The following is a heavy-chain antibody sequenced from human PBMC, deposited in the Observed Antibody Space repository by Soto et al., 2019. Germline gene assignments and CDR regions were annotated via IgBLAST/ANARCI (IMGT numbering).Heavy chain of an antibody. J-gene: IGHJ6*02. CDR2: IYYSGST. V-gene: IGHV4-59*01. CDR3: ARGYYDSWSGYYPLYYYSMDV. CDR1: GCSISSYY. Sequence: SETLSLTCTVSGCSISSYYWSGMRQPPGKELEWIGYIYYSGSTNYNPSLKSRGTISVDTSKNQFSLKLSSVTAADTAVDYCARGYYDSWSGYYPLYYYSMDVWGQGTKVTVSS. D-gene: IGHD3-3*01.